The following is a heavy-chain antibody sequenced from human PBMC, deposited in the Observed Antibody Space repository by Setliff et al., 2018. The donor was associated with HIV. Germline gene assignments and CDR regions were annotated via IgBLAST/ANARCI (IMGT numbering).Heavy chain of an antibody. V-gene: IGHV4-59*01. Sequence: KPSETLSLTCTVSGGSISSYYWSWIRQPPGKGLEWIGYIYYSGSTDYNPSLKSRVTISVDTSKNQFSLKLSSVTAADTAVYYCARDLVGKNYVDYWGQGTLVTVSS. CDR3: ARDLVGKNYVDY. CDR1: GGSISSYY. CDR2: IYYSGST. D-gene: IGHD3-16*01. J-gene: IGHJ4*02.